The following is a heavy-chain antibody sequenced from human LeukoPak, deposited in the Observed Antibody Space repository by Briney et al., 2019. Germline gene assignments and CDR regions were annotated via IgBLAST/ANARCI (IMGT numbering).Heavy chain of an antibody. J-gene: IGHJ5*02. CDR2: IYHGGSS. V-gene: IGHV4-30-2*01. CDR1: GGSISSGLYS. CDR3: ARDTDGTSSEFDP. D-gene: IGHD2-2*01. Sequence: SETLSLTCAVSGGSISSGLYSWSWIRQPPGKGLEWIGYIYHGGSSYYNPSLKSRVTLSLDRSKNQFSLRLSSVTAADTAVYYCARDTDGTSSEFDPWGQGILVTVSS.